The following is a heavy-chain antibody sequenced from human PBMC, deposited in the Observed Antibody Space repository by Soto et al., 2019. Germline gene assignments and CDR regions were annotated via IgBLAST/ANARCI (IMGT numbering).Heavy chain of an antibody. J-gene: IGHJ5*02. CDR1: CGSISSYY. CDR2: IYYSGST. V-gene: IGHV4-59*08. Sequence: SETLSLTCTVSCGSISSYYWSWIRQPPGKGLEWIGYIYYSGSTNYNPSLKSRVTISVDTSKNQFSLKLSSVTAADTAVYYCARILAVAGYNWFDPWGQGTLVTVSS. CDR3: ARILAVAGYNWFDP. D-gene: IGHD6-19*01.